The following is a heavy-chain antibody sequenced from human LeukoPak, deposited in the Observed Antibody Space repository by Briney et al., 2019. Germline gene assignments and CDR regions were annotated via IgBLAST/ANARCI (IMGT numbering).Heavy chain of an antibody. CDR3: ARAPYYYGSGKGYFDY. V-gene: IGHV4-61*02. CDR1: GGSISSGSDY. J-gene: IGHJ4*02. D-gene: IGHD3-10*01. CDR2: IYTSGST. Sequence: SETLSLTCTVSGGSISSGSDYWSWIRQPAGKGLEWIGRIYTSGSTNYNPSLRSRVTISVDTSKNQFSLKLSSVTAADTAVYYCARAPYYYGSGKGYFDYWGQGTLVTVSS.